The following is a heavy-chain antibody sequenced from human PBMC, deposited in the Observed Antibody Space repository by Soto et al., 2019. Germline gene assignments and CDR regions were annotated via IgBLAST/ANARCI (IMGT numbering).Heavy chain of an antibody. CDR2: IYYSGST. CDR3: ARHPPGGNPFDY. J-gene: IGHJ4*02. Sequence: QVQLQESGPGLVKPSETLSLTCTVSGGSVNSYYWSWIRQPPGKGLEWIGYIYYSGSTNYNPSLKSRVTISVDTSKNQFSLKLSSVTAADTAVYYCARHPPGGNPFDYWGQGTLVTVSS. CDR1: GGSVNSYY. V-gene: IGHV4-59*08. D-gene: IGHD3-16*01.